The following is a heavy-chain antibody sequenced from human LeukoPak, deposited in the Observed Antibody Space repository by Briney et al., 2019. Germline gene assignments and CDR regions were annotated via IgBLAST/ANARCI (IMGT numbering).Heavy chain of an antibody. Sequence: ATVKVSCKVSGGTFSSFPISWVRQAPGQGLEWMGWISAYNGNTNYAQKLQGRVTMTTDTSTSTAYMELRSLRSDDTAVYYCARSGFDDILTGYYYYYYMDVWGKGTTVTVSS. CDR3: ARSGFDDILTGYYYYYYMDV. CDR2: ISAYNGNT. D-gene: IGHD3-9*01. J-gene: IGHJ6*03. V-gene: IGHV1-18*01. CDR1: GGTFSSFP.